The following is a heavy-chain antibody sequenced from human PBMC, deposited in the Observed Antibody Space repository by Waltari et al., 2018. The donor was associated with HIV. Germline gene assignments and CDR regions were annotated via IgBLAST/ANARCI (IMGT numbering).Heavy chain of an antibody. D-gene: IGHD1-7*01. CDR1: GLIFNDAW. CDR2: IKSKSDAGTR. V-gene: IGHV3-15*05. CDR3: AAGTGRSDFDY. Sequence: EVYLVESGGGLVEPGGSLRLSCAASGLIFNDAWMSWVRQAPGKGLEWVGRIKSKSDAGTRHFAAPVKGRFAISRDYSKKIVYLQMSNLKAEDTAVYYCAAGTGRSDFDYWGQGTLVTVSS. J-gene: IGHJ4*02.